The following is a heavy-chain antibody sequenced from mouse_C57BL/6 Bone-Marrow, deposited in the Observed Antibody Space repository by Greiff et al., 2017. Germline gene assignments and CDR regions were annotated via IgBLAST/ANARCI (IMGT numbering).Heavy chain of an antibody. CDR3: TTVVHY. D-gene: IGHD1-1*01. V-gene: IGHV14-4*01. CDR1: GFNIKDDY. Sequence: EVMLVESGAELVRPGASVKLSCTASGFNIKDDYMHWVKQRPEHGLEWTGWIDPENGDTEYASKFQGKATITADTSSNTAYLQLSSLTSEDTAVYYCTTVVHYWGQGTTLTVSS. CDR2: IDPENGDT. J-gene: IGHJ2*01.